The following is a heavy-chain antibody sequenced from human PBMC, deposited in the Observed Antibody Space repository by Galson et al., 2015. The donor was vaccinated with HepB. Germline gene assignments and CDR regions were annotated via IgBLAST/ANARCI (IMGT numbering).Heavy chain of an antibody. V-gene: IGHV3-30*03. D-gene: IGHD4-17*01. Sequence: SLRLSCAASGFTFSSYGMHWVRQAPGKGLEWVAVISYDGSNKYYADSVKGRFTISRDNSKNTLYLQMNSLRAEDTAVYYCATTVTRGWAFDIWGQGTMVTASS. CDR2: ISYDGSNK. J-gene: IGHJ3*02. CDR3: ATTVTRGWAFDI. CDR1: GFTFSSYG.